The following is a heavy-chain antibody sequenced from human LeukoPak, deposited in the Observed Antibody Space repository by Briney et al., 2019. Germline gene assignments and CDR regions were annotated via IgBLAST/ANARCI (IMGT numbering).Heavy chain of an antibody. V-gene: IGHV4-34*01. CDR2: INHSGST. J-gene: IGHJ5*02. Sequence: SETLSLTCAVYGGSFSGYYWSWIRQPPGKGLEWIGEINHSGSTNYYPSLKSRVTISVDTSKNQFSLKLSSVTAADTAVYYCARGPYKQQLVRRMKNWFDPWGQGTLVTVSS. CDR1: GGSFSGYY. D-gene: IGHD6-13*01. CDR3: ARGPYKQQLVRRMKNWFDP.